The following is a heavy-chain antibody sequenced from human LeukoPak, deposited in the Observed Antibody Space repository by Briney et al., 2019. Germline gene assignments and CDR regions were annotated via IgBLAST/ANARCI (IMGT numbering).Heavy chain of an antibody. CDR3: ARDVRVKQQLTIRGSDYFYYMDV. CDR1: GGTFSSFA. Sequence: SLKVSSKASGGTFSSFALSWVRQAPGQGLEWMGGIIPIFGTANYAQKFQGRVTIYSDASTSTDYMELSSLRSEDTAVYYCARDVRVKQQLTIRGSDYFYYMDVWGNGTTVIVSS. CDR2: IIPIFGTA. J-gene: IGHJ6*03. D-gene: IGHD6-13*01. V-gene: IGHV1-69*13.